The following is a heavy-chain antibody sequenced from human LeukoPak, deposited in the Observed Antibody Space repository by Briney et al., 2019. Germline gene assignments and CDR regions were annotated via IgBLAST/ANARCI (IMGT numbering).Heavy chain of an antibody. J-gene: IGHJ4*02. V-gene: IGHV1-3*01. CDR1: GYTFTSYA. CDR3: ARRRFSGYYYDSSGYYQGFDY. CDR2: INAGNGNT. D-gene: IGHD3-22*01. Sequence: ASVKVSCKASGYTFTSYAMHWVRQAPGQRLEWMGWINAGNGNTKYSQKFQGRVTITRDTSASTAYMELSSLRSEDTAVYYCARRRFSGYYYDSSGYYQGFDYWGQGTLVTVSS.